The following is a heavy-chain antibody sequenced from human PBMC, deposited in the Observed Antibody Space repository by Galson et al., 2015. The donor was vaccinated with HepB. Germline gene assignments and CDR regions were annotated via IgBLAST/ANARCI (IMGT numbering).Heavy chain of an antibody. CDR3: ARFIRSPSSSWNNYYYYGMDV. Sequence: SLRLSCAASGFTFSSYWMSWVRQAPGKGLEWVANIKQDGSEKYYVDSVKGRFTISRDNAKNSLYLQMNSLRAEDTAVYYCARFIRSPSSSWNNYYYYGMDVWGQGTTVTVSS. J-gene: IGHJ6*02. CDR1: GFTFSSYW. D-gene: IGHD6-13*01. CDR2: IKQDGSEK. V-gene: IGHV3-7*03.